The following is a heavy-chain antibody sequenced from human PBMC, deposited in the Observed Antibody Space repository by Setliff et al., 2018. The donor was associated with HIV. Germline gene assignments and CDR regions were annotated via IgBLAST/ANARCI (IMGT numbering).Heavy chain of an antibody. Sequence: SETLSLTCAVYGGSFSGYYWSWIRQPPGKGLEWIGEINHSGSTHYNPSLKRRVTISIDTSKNHFSLKLSSVTAADTAVYYCSRGDCSSRRCPDYWGQGTLVTVSS. D-gene: IGHD2-15*01. CDR3: SRGDCSSRRCPDY. J-gene: IGHJ4*02. CDR2: INHSGST. CDR1: GGSFSGYY. V-gene: IGHV4-34*01.